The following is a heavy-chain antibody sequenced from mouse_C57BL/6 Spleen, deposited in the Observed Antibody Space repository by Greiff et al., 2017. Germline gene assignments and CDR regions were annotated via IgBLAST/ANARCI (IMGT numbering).Heavy chain of an antibody. CDR2: SRNKANDYTT. D-gene: IGHD2-1*01. CDR3: ARGAGYGNWYFDV. V-gene: IGHV7-1*01. J-gene: IGHJ1*03. Sequence: EVMLVESGGGLVQSGRSLRLSCATSGFTFSDFYMEWVRQAPGKGLEWIASSRNKANDYTTEYSASVKGRFIVSRVTSQNILYLQMNDLRAVDTAIYYCARGAGYGNWYFDVWGTGTTVTVSS. CDR1: GFTFSDFY.